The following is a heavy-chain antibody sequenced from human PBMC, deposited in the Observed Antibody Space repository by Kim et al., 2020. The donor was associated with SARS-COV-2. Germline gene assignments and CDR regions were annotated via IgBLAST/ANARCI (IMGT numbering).Heavy chain of an antibody. V-gene: IGHV3-30*04. Sequence: GGSLRLSCAASAFTFSGYTMHWVRQAPGKGLEWVSVISYDGSDKYYAGSVKGRFTISRDNSKNKLYLQMSSLRPDDTAVYYCARGSTVVVVVSAPRLDY. CDR1: AFTFSGYT. CDR3: ARGSTVVVVVSAPRLDY. D-gene: IGHD2-15*01. J-gene: IGHJ4*01. CDR2: ISYDGSDK.